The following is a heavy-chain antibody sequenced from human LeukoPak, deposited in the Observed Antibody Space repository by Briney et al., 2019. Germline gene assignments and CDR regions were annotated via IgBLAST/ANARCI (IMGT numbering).Heavy chain of an antibody. J-gene: IGHJ4*02. Sequence: ASVKVSCKASGFTFTSYDFNWVRQATGQGLEWMGWMNPNNGNTGYAQQFQGRVTVTRDTSINTVYMELSSLRSEDTAVYYCARGLDSSYFDYWGQGTLVTVSS. D-gene: IGHD3-22*01. CDR1: GFTFTSYD. CDR3: ARGLDSSYFDY. CDR2: MNPNNGNT. V-gene: IGHV1-8*01.